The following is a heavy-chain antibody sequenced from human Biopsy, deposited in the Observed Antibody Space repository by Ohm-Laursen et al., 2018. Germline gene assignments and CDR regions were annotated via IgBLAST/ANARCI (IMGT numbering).Heavy chain of an antibody. V-gene: IGHV3-30*18. CDR1: GFTFNNYG. Sequence: SLRLSCTASGFTFNNYGMQWVRQAPGKGLEWVAFIFYDGSNTYYADSVKGRFTISRDNSRDTLYLQMSSLRAEDTAVYYCAKDRYNYTPIGGFSMDVWGRGILVTVSS. J-gene: IGHJ4*02. CDR3: AKDRYNYTPIGGFSMDV. D-gene: IGHD5-18*01. CDR2: IFYDGSNT.